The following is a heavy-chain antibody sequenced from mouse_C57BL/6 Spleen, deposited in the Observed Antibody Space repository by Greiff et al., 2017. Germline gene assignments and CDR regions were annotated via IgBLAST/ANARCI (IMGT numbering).Heavy chain of an antibody. CDR1: GYTFTDYE. D-gene: IGHD3-2*02. J-gene: IGHJ2*01. CDR3: TRTEALDSSGPDY. V-gene: IGHV1-15*01. Sequence: VQLQQSGAELVRPGASVTLSCKASGYTFTDYEMHWVKQTPVHGLEWIGAIDPETGGTAYNQKFKGKAILTADKSSSTAYMERRSLTSEDSAVYYCTRTEALDSSGPDYWGKGTTLTVSS. CDR2: IDPETGGT.